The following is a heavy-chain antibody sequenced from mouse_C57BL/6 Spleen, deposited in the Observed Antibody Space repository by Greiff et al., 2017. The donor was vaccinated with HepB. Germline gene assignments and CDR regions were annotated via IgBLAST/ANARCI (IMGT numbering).Heavy chain of an antibody. CDR3: ARDYYGSSVVFDY. Sequence: EVKLMESGGGLVKPGGSLKLSCAASGFTFSSYAMSWVRQTPEKRLEWVATISDGGSYTYYPDNVKGRFTISRDNAKNNLYLQMSHLKSEDTAMYYCARDYYGSSVVFDYWGQGTTLTVSS. J-gene: IGHJ2*01. D-gene: IGHD1-1*01. V-gene: IGHV5-4*01. CDR2: ISDGGSYT. CDR1: GFTFSSYA.